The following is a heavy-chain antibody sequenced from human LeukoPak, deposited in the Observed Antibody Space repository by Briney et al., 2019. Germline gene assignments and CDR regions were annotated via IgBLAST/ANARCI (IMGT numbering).Heavy chain of an antibody. J-gene: IGHJ6*03. D-gene: IGHD3-16*01. CDR2: IVVGSGYT. CDR3: AVGSNYYYMDV. CDR1: EFTYNSPV. V-gene: IGHV1-58*02. Sequence: SVKVSCKASEFTYNSPVIQWIRQARGQRLEWIGWIVVGSGYTSYAQKFQERVTFTRDMSTRTVYMELSSLRSEDTAVYYCAVGSNYYYMDVWGKGTTVTISS.